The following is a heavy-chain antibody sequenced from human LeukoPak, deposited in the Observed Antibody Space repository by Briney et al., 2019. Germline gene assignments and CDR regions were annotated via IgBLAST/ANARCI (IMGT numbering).Heavy chain of an antibody. CDR3: ARAPTVTGYFDY. CDR2: IYYSGST. D-gene: IGHD4-17*01. V-gene: IGHV4-31*02. Sequence: IGYIYYSGSTYYNPSLKSRVTISVDTSKNQFSLKLSSVTAADTAVYYCARAPTVTGYFDYWGQGTLVTVSS. J-gene: IGHJ4*02.